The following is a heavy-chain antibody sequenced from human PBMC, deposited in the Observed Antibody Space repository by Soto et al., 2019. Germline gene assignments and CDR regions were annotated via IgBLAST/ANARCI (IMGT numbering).Heavy chain of an antibody. CDR3: ARTLLGLPTSSYFDY. V-gene: IGHV3-30-3*01. CDR1: GFTFSSYA. Sequence: GGSLRLSCAASGFTFSSYAMHWVRQAPGKGLEWVAVISYDGSNKYYADSVKGRFTISRDNSKNTLYLQMHSLRAEDTAVYYCARTLLGLPTSSYFDYWGQGT. J-gene: IGHJ4*02. CDR2: ISYDGSNK. D-gene: IGHD3-16*01.